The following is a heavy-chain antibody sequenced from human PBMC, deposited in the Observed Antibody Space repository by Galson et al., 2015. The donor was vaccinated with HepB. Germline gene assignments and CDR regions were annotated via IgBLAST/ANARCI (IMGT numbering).Heavy chain of an antibody. CDR3: AKDRDYVWGSYRTPFVS. D-gene: IGHD3-16*02. V-gene: IGHV3-21*04. J-gene: IGHJ4*02. CDR2: ISSNSGYV. CDR1: GFTFSDYS. Sequence: SLRLSCAASGFTFSDYSMNWVRQAPGKGLEWVSFISSNSGYVYHRDSVKGRFTISRDNSKNTLYLQMNSLRAEDTAVYYCAKDRDYVWGSYRTPFVSWGQGTLVTVSS.